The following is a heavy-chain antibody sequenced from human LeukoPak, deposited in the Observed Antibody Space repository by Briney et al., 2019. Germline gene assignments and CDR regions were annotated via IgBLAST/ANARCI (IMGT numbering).Heavy chain of an antibody. J-gene: IGHJ4*02. CDR1: GFTFSSYW. CDR3: AREGRVSGYDFDC. Sequence: GGSLRLSCAASGFTFSSYWMHWVRQAPGKGLVWVSRINSDGSSITYADSVKGRFTISRDNSKNTLYLQMNSLRVEDTAVYYCAREGRVSGYDFDCWGQGTLVTVSS. V-gene: IGHV3-74*03. D-gene: IGHD5-12*01. CDR2: INSDGSSI.